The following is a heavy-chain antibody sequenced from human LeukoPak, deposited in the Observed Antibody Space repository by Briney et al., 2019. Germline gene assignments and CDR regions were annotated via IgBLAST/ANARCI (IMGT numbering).Heavy chain of an antibody. Sequence: SSETLSLTCTVSGGSVSSGSYYWSWIRQPPGKGLEWIGYIYYSGSTNYNPSLKSRVTISVDTSKNQFSLKLSSVTAADTAVYYCARDLCSSTSCYLDYWGQGTLVTVSS. CDR1: GGSVSSGSYY. J-gene: IGHJ4*02. V-gene: IGHV4-61*01. CDR3: ARDLCSSTSCYLDY. CDR2: IYYSGST. D-gene: IGHD2-2*01.